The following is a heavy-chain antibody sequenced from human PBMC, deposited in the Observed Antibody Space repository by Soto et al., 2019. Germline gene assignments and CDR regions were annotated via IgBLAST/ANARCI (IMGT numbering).Heavy chain of an antibody. Sequence: PSETLSLTCTVSDNSITRYHWSWIRRPPGKGLEWIGYTHYSGGTDYNPSLMSRLTMSLDTSKNQFSLNLRSVTAADTAVYYCDSLSPLILAGTSYYHSMDVWGQGAPVTVSS. CDR3: DSLSPLILAGTSYYHSMDV. D-gene: IGHD6-13*01. V-gene: IGHV4-59*12. CDR1: DNSITRYH. CDR2: THYSGGT. J-gene: IGHJ6*02.